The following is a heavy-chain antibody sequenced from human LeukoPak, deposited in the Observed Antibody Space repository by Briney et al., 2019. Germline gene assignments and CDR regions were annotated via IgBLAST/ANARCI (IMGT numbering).Heavy chain of an antibody. CDR2: ISGDGGST. V-gene: IGHV3-43*02. J-gene: IGHJ4*02. Sequence: GRCLRLSCAAAGFSFSSYGMRWVRQAPGKGLEWVSLISGDGGSTYYADSVKGRFTISRDNSKNSLYLQMNSLRTEDTALYYCAKDQTQAGYGDYVEGLDYWGQGTLVTVSS. CDR1: GFSFSSYG. D-gene: IGHD4-17*01. CDR3: AKDQTQAGYGDYVEGLDY.